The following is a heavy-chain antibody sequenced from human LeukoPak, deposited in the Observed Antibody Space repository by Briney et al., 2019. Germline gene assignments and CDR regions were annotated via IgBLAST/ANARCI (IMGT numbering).Heavy chain of an antibody. D-gene: IGHD3-10*01. V-gene: IGHV1-2*04. CDR3: ARGAIWFGETYYFDY. Sequence: ASVKVSCKASGYTFTSYDINWVRQATGQGLEWMGWMNPNSGGTNYAQKFQGWVTMTRDTSISTAYMELSRLRSDDTAVYYCARGAIWFGETYYFDYWGQGTLVTVSS. J-gene: IGHJ4*02. CDR2: MNPNSGGT. CDR1: GYTFTSYD.